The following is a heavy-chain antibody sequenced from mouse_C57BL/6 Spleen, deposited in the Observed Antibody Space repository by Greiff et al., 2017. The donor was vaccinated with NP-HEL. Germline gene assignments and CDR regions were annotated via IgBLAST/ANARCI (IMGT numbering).Heavy chain of an antibody. CDR3: ARHEEYYSNYVLYAMDY. V-gene: IGHV1-62-2*01. Sequence: VQLQQPGAELVKPGASVKLSCKASGYTFTEYTIHWVKQRSGQGLEWIGWFYPGSGSIKYNEKFKDKATLTADKSSSTVYMELSRLTSEDSAVYFCARHEEYYSNYVLYAMDYWGQGTSVTVSS. J-gene: IGHJ4*01. CDR1: GYTFTEYT. D-gene: IGHD2-5*01. CDR2: FYPGSGSI.